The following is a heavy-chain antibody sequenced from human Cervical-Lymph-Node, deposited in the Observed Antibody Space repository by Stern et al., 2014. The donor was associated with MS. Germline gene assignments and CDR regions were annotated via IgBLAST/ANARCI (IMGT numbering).Heavy chain of an antibody. CDR2: IYWNDER. CDR1: GFSLTTTGVG. D-gene: IGHD1-14*01. V-gene: IGHV2-5*01. CDR3: ARARSISPYYFDS. J-gene: IGHJ4*02. Sequence: QITLKESGPTLVKPTQTLTLTCTFSGFSLTTTGVGVCWIRQPPGKALEWITLIYWNDERRFSPSLRSRVTITKDTSKKEVVLQMTNVDPLDTATYYCARARSISPYYFDSWGQGALVTVSS.